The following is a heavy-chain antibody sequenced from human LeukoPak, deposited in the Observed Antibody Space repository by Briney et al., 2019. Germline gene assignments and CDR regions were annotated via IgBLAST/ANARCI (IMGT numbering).Heavy chain of an antibody. J-gene: IGHJ2*01. CDR1: GFTFSDHY. CDR2: INSDGSST. D-gene: IGHD1-1*01. Sequence: GGSLRLSCAASGFTFSDHYMDWVRQAPGKGLEWVSRINSDGSSTSYADSVKGRFTISRDNAKNTLYLQMNSLRAEDTAVYYCARDRGGTTRHWYFDLWGRGTLVTVSS. V-gene: IGHV3-74*01. CDR3: ARDRGGTTRHWYFDL.